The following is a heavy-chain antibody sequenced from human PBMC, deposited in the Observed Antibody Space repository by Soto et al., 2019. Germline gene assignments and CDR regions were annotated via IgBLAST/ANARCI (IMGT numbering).Heavy chain of an antibody. CDR3: ARHYLALRKNNWFDP. CDR2: IFYLGSS. V-gene: IGHV4-39*01. Sequence: PSETLSLTCTVSGDSIIGSDFYWGWVRQPPGKGLEWIGSIFYLGSSYYNPSLKSRVTMSVDTSKNQFSLRLRSVTAADTALYFCARHYLALRKNNWFDPWGQGIMVTVSS. J-gene: IGHJ5*02. CDR1: GDSIIGSDFY. D-gene: IGHD3-3*02.